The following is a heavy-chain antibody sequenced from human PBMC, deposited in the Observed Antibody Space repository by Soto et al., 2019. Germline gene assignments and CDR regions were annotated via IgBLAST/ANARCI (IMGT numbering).Heavy chain of an antibody. Sequence: SETLSLTCAVYGGSFSGYYWSWIRQPPGKGLEWIGEINHSGSTNYNPSLKSRVTISVDTSKNQFSLKLSSVTAADTAVYYCARDSITMVRGGTQLYGTDVWGQGTTVTVSS. CDR1: GGSFSGYY. CDR3: ARDSITMVRGGTQLYGTDV. J-gene: IGHJ6*02. D-gene: IGHD3-10*01. V-gene: IGHV4-34*01. CDR2: INHSGST.